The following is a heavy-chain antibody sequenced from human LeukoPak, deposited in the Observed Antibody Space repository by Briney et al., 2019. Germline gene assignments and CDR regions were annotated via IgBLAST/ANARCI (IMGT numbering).Heavy chain of an antibody. J-gene: IGHJ6*02. CDR1: GGSISSGGYS. CDR2: IYYSGST. CDR3: ARVAKGSSGWASNNYYYYGMDV. D-gene: IGHD6-25*01. V-gene: IGHV4-31*03. Sequence: PSETLSLTCTVSGGSISSGGYSWSWIRQHPGKGLEWIGYIYYSGSTYYNPSLKSRVTISVDTSKNQFSLKLSSVTAADTAVYYCARVAKGSSGWASNNYYYYGMDVWGQGTTVTVSS.